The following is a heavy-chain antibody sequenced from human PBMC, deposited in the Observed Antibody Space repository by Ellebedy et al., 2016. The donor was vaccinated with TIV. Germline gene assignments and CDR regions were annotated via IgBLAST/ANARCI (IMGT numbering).Heavy chain of an antibody. CDR1: GGSFSGYF. J-gene: IGHJ4*02. CDR3: ASAVFGTKFDF. CDR2: LNHSGST. Sequence: MPSETLSLTCAVYGGSFSGYFWTWIRQPPGKGLEWIGTLNHSGSTNYNPSLKSRVTISVDTSKNQLSLKLSSVTAADTAVYYCASAVFGTKFDFWGQGTLVTVSS. V-gene: IGHV4-34*01. D-gene: IGHD1-14*01.